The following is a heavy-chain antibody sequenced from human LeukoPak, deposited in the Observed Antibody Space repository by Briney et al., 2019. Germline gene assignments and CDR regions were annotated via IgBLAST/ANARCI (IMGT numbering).Heavy chain of an antibody. Sequence: GGSLRLSCAASGLTFSSYAMSWVRQAPGKGLEWVSSVSTGGAGTYYADPVKGRFTISRDNSKNTLYLQMNSLRAEDTAVYYCAKEGDILTGYYSFDYWGQGTLVTVSS. D-gene: IGHD3-9*01. CDR3: AKEGDILTGYYSFDY. J-gene: IGHJ4*02. CDR2: VSTGGAGT. CDR1: GLTFSSYA. V-gene: IGHV3-23*01.